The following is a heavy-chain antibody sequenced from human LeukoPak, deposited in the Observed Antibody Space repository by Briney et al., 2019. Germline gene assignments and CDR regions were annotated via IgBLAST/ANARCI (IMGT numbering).Heavy chain of an antibody. V-gene: IGHV3-30-3*01. Sequence: GGSLRLSCAASGFTFSGSAMHWVRQAPGKGLEWVAVISYDGSNKYYAASVKGRFTISRDNSKNTLYLQMNSLRAEDTAVYYCARGTSIYDSSARDYWGQGTLVTVSS. CDR3: ARGTSIYDSSARDY. D-gene: IGHD3-22*01. J-gene: IGHJ4*02. CDR1: GFTFSGSA. CDR2: ISYDGSNK.